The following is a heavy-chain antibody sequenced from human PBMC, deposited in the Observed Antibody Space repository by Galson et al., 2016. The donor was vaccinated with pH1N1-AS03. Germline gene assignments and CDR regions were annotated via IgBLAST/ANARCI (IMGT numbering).Heavy chain of an antibody. CDR1: GYTLTRYY. CDR2: IDPSGGPT. V-gene: IGHV1-46*01. J-gene: IGHJ4*02. D-gene: IGHD3-16*02. CDR3: ARRYYFDY. Sequence: ASGYTLTRYYMHWVRQAPGQGLEWMGIIDPSGGPTTYAPKFQGRITITTDTSTSTVYMELVSLRSEDTAVYYCARRYYFDYWGQGTLVTVSS.